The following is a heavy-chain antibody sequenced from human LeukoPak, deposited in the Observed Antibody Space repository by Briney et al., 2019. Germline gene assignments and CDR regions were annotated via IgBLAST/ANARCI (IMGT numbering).Heavy chain of an antibody. CDR1: GGSVSSGSYY. D-gene: IGHD2-2*01. CDR2: IYYSGST. J-gene: IGHJ6*04. V-gene: IGHV4-61*01. Sequence: PSETLSLTCTVSGGSVSSGSYYWSWIRQPPGKGLEWIGYIYYSGSTNYNPSLKSRVTISVDTSKNQFSLKLSSVTAADTAVYYCARDGDPYCSSTSCYYGMDVWGKGTTVTVSS. CDR3: ARDGDPYCSSTSCYYGMDV.